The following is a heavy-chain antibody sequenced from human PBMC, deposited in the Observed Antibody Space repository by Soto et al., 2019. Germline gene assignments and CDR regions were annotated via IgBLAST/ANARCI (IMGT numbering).Heavy chain of an antibody. Sequence: PSETLSLTCTVSGGSISPFYWSWVRQPPGKGLKWIGYLYYSGNTNYNPSLKSRVTISVDASKNQVSLRLTSVTAADTAVYYCARVGGVAARTFDYWGQGTVVTVSS. CDR3: ARVGGVAARTFDY. CDR2: LYYSGNT. J-gene: IGHJ4*02. CDR1: GGSISPFY. D-gene: IGHD2-15*01. V-gene: IGHV4-59*01.